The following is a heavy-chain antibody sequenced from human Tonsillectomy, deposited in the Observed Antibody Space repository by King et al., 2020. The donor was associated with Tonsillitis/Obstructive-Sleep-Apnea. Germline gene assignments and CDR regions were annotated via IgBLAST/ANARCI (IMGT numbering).Heavy chain of an antibody. V-gene: IGHV4-59*01. CDR1: GGSISSYY. Sequence: VQLQESGPGLVKPSETLSLTCTVSGGSISSYYWSWIRQPPGKGLEWIGYIYYSGSTNYNPSLKSRVTISVDTSKNQFSLKLSSVTAADTAVYYCARVAVRYYDRSGYSLFASWGQGPLVTVSS. J-gene: IGHJ4*02. CDR2: IYYSGST. D-gene: IGHD3-22*01. CDR3: ARVAVRYYDRSGYSLFAS.